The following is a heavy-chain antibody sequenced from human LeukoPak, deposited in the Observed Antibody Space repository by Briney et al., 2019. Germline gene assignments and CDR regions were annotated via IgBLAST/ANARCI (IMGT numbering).Heavy chain of an antibody. CDR3: ASRDYYDST. V-gene: IGHV4-30-2*01. CDR2: IYHSGST. CDR1: GGSISSGGYS. Sequence: SETLSLTCAVSGGSISSGGYSWSWIRQPPGKGLEWIGYIYHSGSTYYNPSLKSRVTISVDRSKNQFSLKLSSVTAADTAVYYCASRDYYDSTWGQGTLVTVSS. J-gene: IGHJ4*02. D-gene: IGHD3-22*01.